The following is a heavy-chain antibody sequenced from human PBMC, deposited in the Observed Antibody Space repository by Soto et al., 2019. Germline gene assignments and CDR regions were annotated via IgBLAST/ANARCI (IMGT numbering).Heavy chain of an antibody. D-gene: IGHD3-9*01. Sequence: SETLSLTGTVSGGSISSGGYYWSWIRQHPGKGLEWIGYIYYSGSTYYNPSLKSRVTISVDTSKNQFSLKLSSVTAADTAVYYCARGTGYYSPHFDYWGQGTLVTVSS. J-gene: IGHJ4*02. V-gene: IGHV4-31*03. CDR2: IYYSGST. CDR3: ARGTGYYSPHFDY. CDR1: GGSISSGGYY.